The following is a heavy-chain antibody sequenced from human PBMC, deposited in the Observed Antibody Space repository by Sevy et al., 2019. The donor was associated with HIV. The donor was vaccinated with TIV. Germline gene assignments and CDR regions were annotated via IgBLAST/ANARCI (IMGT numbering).Heavy chain of an antibody. D-gene: IGHD3-22*01. CDR2: IWNDGSNK. CDR1: GFTFSNYG. V-gene: IGHV3-33*01. Sequence: GGSLRLSCAASGFTFSNYGMHWVRQAPGKGLEWVAVIWNDGSNKYYADSVKGRFTISRDNSKNTLYLQMNSLRVEDTAAYFCARGGAFNDRSATRDFDYWGQGTLVTVSS. CDR3: ARGGAFNDRSATRDFDY. J-gene: IGHJ4*02.